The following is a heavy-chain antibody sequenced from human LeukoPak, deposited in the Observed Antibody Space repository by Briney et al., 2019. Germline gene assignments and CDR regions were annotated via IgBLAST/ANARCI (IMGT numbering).Heavy chain of an antibody. J-gene: IGHJ6*03. CDR3: TRAGPRTDYYYYMDV. CDR1: GFTFGDYA. V-gene: IGHV3-49*04. CDR2: IRSKAYGGTT. Sequence: GGSLRLSCTASGFTFGDYAMSWVRQAPGKGLEWVGFIRSKAYGGTTEYAASVKGRFTISRDDSKSIAYLQMNSLKTEDTAVYYCTRAGPRTDYYYYMDVWGKGTTVTVSS. D-gene: IGHD1-14*01.